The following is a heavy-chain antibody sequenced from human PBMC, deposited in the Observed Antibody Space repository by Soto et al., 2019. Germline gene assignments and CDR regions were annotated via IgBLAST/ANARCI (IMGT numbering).Heavy chain of an antibody. CDR3: ATQSYSNSGAYYYAMDV. CDR1: GGSISSGGYS. J-gene: IGHJ6*02. V-gene: IGHV4-30-2*01. CDR2: IYQSGST. D-gene: IGHD4-4*01. Sequence: SETLSLTCAVSGGSISSGGYSWSWIRQPPGKGLEWIGYIYQSGSTYYNPSLKSRVTISVDRSRNQFSLKLSSVTAADTAVYFCATQSYSNSGAYYYAMDVWGQGTTVTISS.